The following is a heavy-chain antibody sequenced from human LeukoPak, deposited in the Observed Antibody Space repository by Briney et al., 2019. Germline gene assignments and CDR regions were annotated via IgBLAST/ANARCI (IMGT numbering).Heavy chain of an antibody. Sequence: PGRSLRLSCAASGFTFSSYAMHWVRQAPGKGLEWVAVISYDGSNKYYADSVKGRFTISRDNSKNTLYLQMNSLRAEDTAVYYCARGGYSGYDSYNYYYYMDVWGKGTTVTVSS. J-gene: IGHJ6*03. CDR1: GFTFSSYA. V-gene: IGHV3-30*04. CDR3: ARGGYSGYDSYNYYYYMDV. CDR2: ISYDGSNK. D-gene: IGHD5-12*01.